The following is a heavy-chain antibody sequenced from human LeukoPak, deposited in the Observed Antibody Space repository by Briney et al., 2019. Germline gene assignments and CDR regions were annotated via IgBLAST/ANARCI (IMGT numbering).Heavy chain of an antibody. CDR2: IYYSGST. Sequence: SETLSLTCTVSGGSISSYYWSWIRQPPGKGLEWIGSIYYSGSTYYNPSLKSRVTISVDTSKNQFSLKLSSVTAADTAVYYCARGKRFLEWLDSYYFDYWGQGTLVTVSS. CDR3: ARGKRFLEWLDSYYFDY. J-gene: IGHJ4*02. V-gene: IGHV4-59*05. CDR1: GGSISSYY. D-gene: IGHD3-3*01.